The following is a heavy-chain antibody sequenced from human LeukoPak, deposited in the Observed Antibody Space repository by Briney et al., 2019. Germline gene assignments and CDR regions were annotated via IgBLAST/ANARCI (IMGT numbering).Heavy chain of an antibody. CDR3: ARGRGCGGDCFLVPIPYYYYMDV. J-gene: IGHJ6*03. CDR2: IIPIFGTA. Sequence: SVKVSCKASGGTFSSYAISWVRQAPGQGLEWMGGIIPIFGTANYAQKFQGRVTITADESTSTAYMELSSLRSEDTAVYYCARGRGCGGDCFLVPIPYYYYMDVWGKGTTVTVSS. D-gene: IGHD2-21*01. V-gene: IGHV1-69*13. CDR1: GGTFSSYA.